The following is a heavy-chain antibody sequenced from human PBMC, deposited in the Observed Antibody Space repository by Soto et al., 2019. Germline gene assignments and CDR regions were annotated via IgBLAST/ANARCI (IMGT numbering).Heavy chain of an antibody. CDR2: INPNSGGT. CDR3: VREGNWNYARGMDV. Sequence: ASVKFAGRASGYTFTGCYMHWVRQAPGQGLEWMGWINPNSGGTNYAQKFQGWVTMTRDTSISTAYMDLSRLRSDDSAVYYCVREGNWNYARGMDVCGQGTTVTVSS. D-gene: IGHD1-7*01. J-gene: IGHJ6*02. V-gene: IGHV1-2*04. CDR1: GYTFTGCY.